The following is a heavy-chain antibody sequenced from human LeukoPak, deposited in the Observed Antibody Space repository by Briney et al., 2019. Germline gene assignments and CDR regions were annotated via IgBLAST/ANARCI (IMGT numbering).Heavy chain of an antibody. V-gene: IGHV1-2*06. CDR2: INPNSGGT. Sequence: GASVKVSCKASGYTSTGYYMHWVRQAPGQGLEWMGRINPNSGGTNYAQKFQGRVTMTRDTSISTAYMELSRLRSDDTAVYYCARDLVGATHFDYWGQGTLVTASS. D-gene: IGHD1-26*01. J-gene: IGHJ4*02. CDR3: ARDLVGATHFDY. CDR1: GYTSTGYY.